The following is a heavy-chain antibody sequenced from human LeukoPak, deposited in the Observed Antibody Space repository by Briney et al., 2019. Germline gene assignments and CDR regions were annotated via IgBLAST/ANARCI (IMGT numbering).Heavy chain of an antibody. Sequence: GGSLRLSCTVSGFTFSDFALSWVRQAPGKGLEWVGFIRSNPHGGTREYARSMKGRLTISRDDSQAVGYLQINSLQTEDTAVYYCARGRFQSGAYYGALDIWGQGTMVTVAS. D-gene: IGHD3-3*01. J-gene: IGHJ3*02. CDR3: ARGRFQSGAYYGALDI. CDR2: IRSNPHGGTR. CDR1: GFTFSDFA. V-gene: IGHV3-49*04.